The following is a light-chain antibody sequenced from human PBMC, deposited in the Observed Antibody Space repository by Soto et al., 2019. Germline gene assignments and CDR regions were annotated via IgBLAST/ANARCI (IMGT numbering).Light chain of an antibody. J-gene: IGLJ1*01. CDR1: SSDVGGYDY. CDR3: CSYTGSRTFV. Sequence: QSALTQPASVSGSPGQSITISCTGTSSDVGGYDYVSWYQQLAGKAPKLLIYDVNNRPSGVSHRFSGSKSGTTASLTISGLKAEATADYYWCSYTGSRTFVVGTGTKVT. V-gene: IGLV2-14*01. CDR2: DVN.